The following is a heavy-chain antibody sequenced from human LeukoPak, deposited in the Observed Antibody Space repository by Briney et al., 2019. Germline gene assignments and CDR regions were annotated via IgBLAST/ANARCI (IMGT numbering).Heavy chain of an antibody. CDR2: IYHSGST. CDR3: ARDSSSWTYNWFDP. V-gene: IGHV4-30-2*01. Sequence: SETLSLTCAVSGGSISSGGYSWSWIRQPPGKGLEWIGYIYHSGSTNYNPSLNSRVTISVDTSKNQFSLKLSSVTAADTAVYYCARDSSSWTYNWFDPWGQGTLVIVSS. J-gene: IGHJ5*02. CDR1: GGSISSGGYS. D-gene: IGHD6-13*01.